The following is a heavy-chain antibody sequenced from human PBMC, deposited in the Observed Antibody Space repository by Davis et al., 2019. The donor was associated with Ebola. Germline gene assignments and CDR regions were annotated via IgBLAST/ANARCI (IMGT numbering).Heavy chain of an antibody. D-gene: IGHD3-3*01. V-gene: IGHV1-8*01. CDR1: GYTFTSYD. CDR3: ARGRFLEWLFAGGY. J-gene: IGHJ4*02. Sequence: ASVKVFCKASGYTFTSYDINWVRQATGQGLEWMGWMNPNSGNTGYAQKFQGRVTMTRNTSISTAYMELSSLRSEDTAVYYCARGRFLEWLFAGGYWGQGTLVTVSS. CDR2: MNPNSGNT.